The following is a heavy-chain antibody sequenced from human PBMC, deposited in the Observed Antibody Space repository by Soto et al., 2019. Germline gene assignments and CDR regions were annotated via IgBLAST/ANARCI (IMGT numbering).Heavy chain of an antibody. CDR3: AILWFRGGGSAFDI. J-gene: IGHJ3*02. V-gene: IGHV3-48*03. Sequence: PGGSQRLSCAASGFTFSSYEMNWVRQAPGKGLEWVSYISSSGSTIYYADSVKGRFTISRGNAKNSLYLQMNSLRAEDTAVYYCAILWFRGGGSAFDIWGQGTMVTVSS. CDR2: ISSSGSTI. D-gene: IGHD3-10*01. CDR1: GFTFSSYE.